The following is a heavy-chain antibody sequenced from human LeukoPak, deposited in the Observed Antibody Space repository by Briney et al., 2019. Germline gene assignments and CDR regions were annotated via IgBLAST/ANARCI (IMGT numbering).Heavy chain of an antibody. CDR1: GGSISSSNW. J-gene: IGHJ4*02. Sequence: SETLSLTCAVSGGSISSSNWWSWVRQPPGKGLEWIGEIYHSGSTNYNPSLKSRVTISVDTSKNQFSLKLSSVTAADTAVYYCARDLELERDRWNYFESWGQGTLVTVSS. V-gene: IGHV4-4*02. CDR3: ARDLELERDRWNYFES. D-gene: IGHD1-1*01. CDR2: IYHSGST.